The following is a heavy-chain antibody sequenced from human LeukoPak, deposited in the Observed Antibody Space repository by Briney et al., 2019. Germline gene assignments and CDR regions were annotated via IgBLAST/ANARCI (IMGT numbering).Heavy chain of an antibody. V-gene: IGHV1-58*01. CDR1: GFTFTSSA. Sequence: SVKVSCKASGFTFTSSAVQWVRQARGQRLERIGWIVVGSGNTNYAQKFQERVTITRDMSTSTAYMELSSLRSEDTAVYYCAAERGYSGYDDGDRYFDYWGQGTLVTVSS. J-gene: IGHJ4*02. CDR2: IVVGSGNT. D-gene: IGHD5-12*01. CDR3: AAERGYSGYDDGDRYFDY.